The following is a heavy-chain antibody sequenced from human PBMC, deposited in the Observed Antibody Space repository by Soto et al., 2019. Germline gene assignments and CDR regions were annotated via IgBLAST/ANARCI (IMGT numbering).Heavy chain of an antibody. CDR1: GFSFRSDW. J-gene: IGHJ4*02. CDR3: SGGVGDAI. V-gene: IGHV3-7*04. Sequence: EDQLVGSGGGLVQPGGSLRLTCAVSGFSFRSDWMNWVRQAPGKGLEWVAHTNQDGSEKYYLDSVKGRFTIFRDNAKNSLYLQMNSLRAEDTAVYYCSGGVGDAIWGQGTLVTVSS. CDR2: TNQDGSEK. D-gene: IGHD1-26*01.